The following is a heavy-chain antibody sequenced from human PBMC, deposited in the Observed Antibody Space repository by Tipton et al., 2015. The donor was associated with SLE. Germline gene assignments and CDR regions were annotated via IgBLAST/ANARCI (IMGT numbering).Heavy chain of an antibody. Sequence: TLSLTCTVSGGSITGSYWSWIRLPPGKGLEWIGYIYYTGTTYYNPSLKSRLTLSLDTSKNQFSLKMISVTAADTAVYYCARRYGTSFDYWDQGTLVTVSS. CDR3: ARRYGTSFDY. D-gene: IGHD2-8*01. V-gene: IGHV4-59*08. CDR2: IYYTGTT. CDR1: GGSITGSY. J-gene: IGHJ4*02.